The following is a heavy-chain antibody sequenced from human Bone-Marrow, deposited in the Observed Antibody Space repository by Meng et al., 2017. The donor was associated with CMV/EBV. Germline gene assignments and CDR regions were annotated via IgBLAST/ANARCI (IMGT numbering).Heavy chain of an antibody. CDR2: ISAYNGNT. CDR3: ARAGYSDAPAPVE. Sequence: ASVKVSCKASGYTFTSYGISWVRQAPGQGLEWMGWISAYNGNTNFAERFKGRVTMTTDTSTTTGYLELRSLRSDDTAVYYCARAGYSDAPAPVEWGQGTLVTVSS. CDR1: GYTFTSYG. J-gene: IGHJ1*01. D-gene: IGHD5-18*01. V-gene: IGHV1-18*01.